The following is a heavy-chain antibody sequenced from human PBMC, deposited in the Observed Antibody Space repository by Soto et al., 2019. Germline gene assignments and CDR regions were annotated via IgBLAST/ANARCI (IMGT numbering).Heavy chain of an antibody. V-gene: IGHV4-31*03. CDR1: GGSISSGGYY. J-gene: IGHJ4*02. D-gene: IGHD6-13*01. CDR2: IYYSGST. CDR3: ARVRTAGTIWYDY. Sequence: SETLSLTCTVSGGSISSGGYYWSWIRQHPGKGLEWIGYIYYSGSTYYNPSLKSRVTISVDTSKNQFSLKLSSVTAADTAVYYCARVRTAGTIWYDYWGQGTLVTVSS.